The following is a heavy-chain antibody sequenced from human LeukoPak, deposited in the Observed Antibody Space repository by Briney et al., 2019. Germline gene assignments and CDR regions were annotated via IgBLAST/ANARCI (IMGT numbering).Heavy chain of an antibody. Sequence: SVKVSCKVSGGTFSSYAISWVRQAPGQGLEWMGGIIAMFGTVHYAQKFQGRVTITADESTSTVYMELSSLRSEDTAVYYCARAGRRDFWSGDHWYFDLWGRGTLVTVPS. V-gene: IGHV1-69*13. CDR2: IIAMFGTV. D-gene: IGHD3-3*01. CDR1: GGTFSSYA. CDR3: ARAGRRDFWSGDHWYFDL. J-gene: IGHJ2*01.